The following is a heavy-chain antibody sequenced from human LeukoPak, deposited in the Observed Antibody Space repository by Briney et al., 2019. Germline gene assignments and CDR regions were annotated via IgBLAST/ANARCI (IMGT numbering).Heavy chain of an antibody. CDR3: AKAGYSSSWTDPNYYYYGMDV. Sequence: GGSLRLSCAASGFTFSSYSMNWVRQAPGKGLEWVSSISSSSSYIYYADSVKGRFTISRDNSKNTLYLQMNSLRAEDTAVYYCAKAGYSSSWTDPNYYYYGMDVWGQGTTVTVSS. CDR1: GFTFSSYS. V-gene: IGHV3-21*04. J-gene: IGHJ6*02. CDR2: ISSSSSYI. D-gene: IGHD6-13*01.